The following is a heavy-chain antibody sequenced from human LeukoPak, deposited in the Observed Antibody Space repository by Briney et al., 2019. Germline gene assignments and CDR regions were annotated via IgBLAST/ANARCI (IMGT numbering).Heavy chain of an antibody. CDR1: GGSISSGGYY. CDR2: ICYSVST. J-gene: IGHJ4*02. V-gene: IGHV4-31*03. D-gene: IGHD2-21*02. Sequence: PSQTLSLTCTVSGGSISSGGYYWSWIRQHPGKGLEWIGYICYSVSTYYNPSIKSRVTISVDTSKNQFSLKLSSVTAADTAVYYCARMRGHIVVVTAPNLYYFDYWGQGTLVTVSS. CDR3: ARMRGHIVVVTAPNLYYFDY.